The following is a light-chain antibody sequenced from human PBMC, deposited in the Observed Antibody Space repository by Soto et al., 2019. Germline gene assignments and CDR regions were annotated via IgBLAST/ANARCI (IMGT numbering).Light chain of an antibody. CDR2: EVT. V-gene: IGLV2-14*01. Sequence: QSALTQPASVSGFPGQSIPVSCTGTSSDIGGHNYVSWSQQHPGKVPKLIIYEVTNRPSGVSNRFSGSKSGNTASLTVSGLQAEDEADYYCSSYTTTSTVVFGGGTKLTVL. J-gene: IGLJ2*01. CDR1: SSDIGGHNY. CDR3: SSYTTTSTVV.